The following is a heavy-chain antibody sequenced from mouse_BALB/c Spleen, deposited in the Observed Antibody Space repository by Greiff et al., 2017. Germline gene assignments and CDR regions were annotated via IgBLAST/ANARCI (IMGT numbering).Heavy chain of an antibody. CDR1: GYSITSDYA. CDR2: ISYSGST. D-gene: IGHD1-1*01. J-gene: IGHJ2*01. V-gene: IGHV3-2*02. Sequence: ESGPGLVKPSQSLSLTCTVTGYSITSDYAWNWIRQFPGNKLEWMGYISYSGSTSYNPSLKSRISITRDTSKNQFFLQLNSVTTEDTATYYCARKQGSSFDYWGQGTTLTVSS. CDR3: ARKQGSSFDY.